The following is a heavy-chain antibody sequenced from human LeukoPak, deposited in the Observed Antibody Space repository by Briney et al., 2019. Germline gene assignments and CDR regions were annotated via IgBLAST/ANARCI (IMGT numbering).Heavy chain of an antibody. Sequence: PGGSLRLSCAASGFTFSSYWMSWVRQAPGKGLEWVANIKQDGSEKYYVDSVKGRFTISRDNAKNSLYLQMNSLRAEDTAVYYCARAKEDIVVVPAAYNWFDPWGQGTLVTVSS. CDR2: IKQDGSEK. V-gene: IGHV3-7*01. D-gene: IGHD2-2*01. CDR3: ARAKEDIVVVPAAYNWFDP. CDR1: GFTFSSYW. J-gene: IGHJ5*02.